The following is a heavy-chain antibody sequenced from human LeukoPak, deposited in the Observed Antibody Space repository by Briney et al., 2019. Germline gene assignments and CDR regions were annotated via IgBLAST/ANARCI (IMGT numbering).Heavy chain of an antibody. J-gene: IGHJ4*02. CDR2: INPNSGGT. CDR3: IIRVGATDFDY. D-gene: IGHD1-26*01. V-gene: IGHV1-2*02. CDR1: GYTFTVYY. Sequence: ASVTVSCKASGYTFTVYYMHWVRQAPGQGLEWMGWINPNSGGTNYAQKFQGRVTVTRDTSISTAYMELSRLRSDDTAVYYCIIRVGATDFDYWGQGTLVTVSS.